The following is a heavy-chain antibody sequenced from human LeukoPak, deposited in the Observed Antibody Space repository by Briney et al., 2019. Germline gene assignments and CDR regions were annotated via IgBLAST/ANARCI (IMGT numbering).Heavy chain of an antibody. CDR1: GFAFGSEA. Sequence: GGSLRLSCAVSGFAFGSEAMSWVRQSPARGLEWVASISLGGGTTYYADYVKGRFTISRDNSNNSLFVQMNSLRVEDTAVYFCAKSRSGSANWALRIFDNWGQGTLVTVSS. D-gene: IGHD1-1*01. V-gene: IGHV3-23*01. J-gene: IGHJ4*02. CDR2: ISLGGGTT. CDR3: AKSRSGSANWALRIFDN.